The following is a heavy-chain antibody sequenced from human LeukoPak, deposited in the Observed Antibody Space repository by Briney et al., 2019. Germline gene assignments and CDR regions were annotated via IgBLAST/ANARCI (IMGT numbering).Heavy chain of an antibody. Sequence: GASVKVSCKASGYTFTSYDINWVRQATGQGLEWMGWMNPNSGNTGYAQKFQGRVTMTRNTSISTAYMELSSLRSEDTAVYYCARAKTPDNGDYWFAPGGQETLAPAPS. CDR3: ARAKTPDNGDYWFAP. V-gene: IGHV1-8*01. CDR2: MNPNSGNT. J-gene: IGHJ5*02. CDR1: GYTFTSYD. D-gene: IGHD4-17*01.